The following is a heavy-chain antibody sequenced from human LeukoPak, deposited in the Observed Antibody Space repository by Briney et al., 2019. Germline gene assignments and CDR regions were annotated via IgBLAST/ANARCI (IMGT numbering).Heavy chain of an antibody. D-gene: IGHD2/OR15-2a*01. Sequence: GGSLRLSCAASGFTFRNYAMSWVRQAPGKGLEWVSAISGSGDNTYYTDSVKGRFTISRDNSKNALYLQMSSLRGDDTAVYFCAREDPAIILSLDYWGQGTLVTVSS. J-gene: IGHJ4*02. CDR3: AREDPAIILSLDY. CDR1: GFTFRNYA. V-gene: IGHV3-23*01. CDR2: ISGSGDNT.